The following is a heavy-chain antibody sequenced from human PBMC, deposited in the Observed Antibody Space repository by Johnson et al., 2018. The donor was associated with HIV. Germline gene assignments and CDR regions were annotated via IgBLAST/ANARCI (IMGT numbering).Heavy chain of an antibody. Sequence: QVQLVESGGGVVRPGGSLRLSCAASGFSFDDYGMNWVRQVPGKGLEWVAVVSYDASNKYYADSVKGRFPISRDNAKNSLYLKMNSLRAEDTAVYYCARVPNDAFDIWGQGTMVTVSS. CDR2: VSYDASNK. V-gene: IGHV3-30*03. CDR3: ARVPNDAFDI. J-gene: IGHJ3*02. CDR1: GFSFDDYG.